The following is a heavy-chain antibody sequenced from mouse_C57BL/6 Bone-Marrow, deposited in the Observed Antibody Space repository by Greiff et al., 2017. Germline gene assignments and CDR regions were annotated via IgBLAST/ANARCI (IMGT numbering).Heavy chain of an antibody. CDR3: ASRGWDYFDY. J-gene: IGHJ2*01. Sequence: DVMLVESGGGLVKPGGSLKLSCAASGFTFSSYAMSWVRQTPEKRLEWVATISDGGSYTYYPDNVKGRFTISRDNAKNNLYLQMSHLKSEDTAMYYCASRGWDYFDYWGQGTTRTVSS. CDR2: ISDGGSYT. D-gene: IGHD1-1*02. CDR1: GFTFSSYA. V-gene: IGHV5-4*03.